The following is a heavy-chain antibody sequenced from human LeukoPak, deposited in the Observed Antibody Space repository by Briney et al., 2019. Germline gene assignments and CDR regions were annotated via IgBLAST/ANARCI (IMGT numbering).Heavy chain of an antibody. V-gene: IGHV3-53*01. CDR1: GFPFYSYW. Sequence: GGSLRLSCTASGFPFYSYWMTWVRQTPGKGLEWVSVLYSGGNTYHADSVKGRFTISRDNSKNTLYLQMNSLRAEDTAVYYCAREGASSSFGYWGQGTLVTVSS. J-gene: IGHJ4*02. D-gene: IGHD6-13*01. CDR3: AREGASSSFGY. CDR2: LYSGGNT.